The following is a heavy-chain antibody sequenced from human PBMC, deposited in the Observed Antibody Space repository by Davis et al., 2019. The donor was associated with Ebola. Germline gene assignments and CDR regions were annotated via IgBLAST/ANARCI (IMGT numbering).Heavy chain of an antibody. D-gene: IGHD2-2*01. CDR1: GGTFSSYA. CDR2: IIPILGIA. V-gene: IGHV1-69*04. J-gene: IGHJ5*02. Sequence: SVKVSCKASGGTFSSYAISWVRQAPGQGLEWMGRIIPILGIANYAQKFQGRVTITADKSTSTAYMELSSLRSEDTAVYYCASEGDIVVVPAARNWFDPWGQGTLVTVSS. CDR3: ASEGDIVVVPAARNWFDP.